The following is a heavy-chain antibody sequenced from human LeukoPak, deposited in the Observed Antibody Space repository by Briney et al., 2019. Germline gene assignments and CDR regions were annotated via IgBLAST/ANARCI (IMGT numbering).Heavy chain of an antibody. CDR3: AREVGPLDY. Sequence: GGSLRLSCAASGFTFSSYEMNWVRQAPGKGLEWVSYISSSGTTIYYADSVKGRFTISRDNAKNPLYLQMNSLRAEDTAVYYCAREVGPLDYWGQGTLVTVSS. J-gene: IGHJ4*02. D-gene: IGHD2-15*01. CDR2: ISSSGTTI. CDR1: GFTFSSYE. V-gene: IGHV3-48*03.